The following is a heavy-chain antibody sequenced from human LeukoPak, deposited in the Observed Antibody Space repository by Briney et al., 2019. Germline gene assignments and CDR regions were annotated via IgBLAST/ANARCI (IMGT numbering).Heavy chain of an antibody. J-gene: IGHJ5*02. CDR1: GLTFSNYW. V-gene: IGHV3-7*01. CDR3: ARPLLYYYGSETYFWFDL. Sequence: GGSLRLSCAASGLTFSNYWMGWVRQAPGKGLEWVASIKQDGNEKYYVDSVKGRFTISRDSAENTLYLQMKSLKAEDTAFYYCARPLLYYYGSETYFWFDLWGQGTLVTVSS. CDR2: IKQDGNEK. D-gene: IGHD3-10*01.